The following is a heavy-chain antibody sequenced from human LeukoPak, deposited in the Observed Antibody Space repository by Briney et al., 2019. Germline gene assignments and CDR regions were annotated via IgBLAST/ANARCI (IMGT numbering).Heavy chain of an antibody. V-gene: IGHV4-4*07. Sequence: SETLSLTCTVSGDSISGYYWSWIRQPAGKGLEWIGRIYTSGSTKYNPSLQSRVTMSVDTSKNQFSLKLNSVTAADTAVYYCARDQTGTYFDYWGQGTLVTVSS. CDR2: IYTSGST. J-gene: IGHJ4*02. CDR1: GDSISGYY. D-gene: IGHD1-7*01. CDR3: ARDQTGTYFDY.